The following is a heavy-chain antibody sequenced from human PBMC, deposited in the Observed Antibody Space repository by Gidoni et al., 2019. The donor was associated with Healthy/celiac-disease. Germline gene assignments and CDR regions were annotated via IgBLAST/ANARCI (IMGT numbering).Heavy chain of an antibody. CDR3: ARPRGSSDNWFDP. CDR1: GGSISSSSYY. D-gene: IGHD6-13*01. V-gene: IGHV4-39*01. J-gene: IGHJ5*02. CDR2: IYYSGST. Sequence: QLQLQESGPGLVKPSETLSLTCTVSGGSISSSSYYWGWIRQPPGKGLEWIGSIYYSGSTYYNPSLKSRVTISVDTSKNQFSLKLSSVTAADTAVYYCARPRGSSDNWFDPWGQGTLVTVSS.